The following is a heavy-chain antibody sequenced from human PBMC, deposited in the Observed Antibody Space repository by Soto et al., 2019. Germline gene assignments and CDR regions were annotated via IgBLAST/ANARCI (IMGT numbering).Heavy chain of an antibody. CDR2: TYYRSKWYN. Sequence: PSQTLSLTCAISGDSVSSNSAAWNWIRQSPPRGLEWLGRTYYRSKWYNDYTVSVKSRITINPDTSKNKISMQLNSVTPEDTVVYYCARDPRNWNRRDFDYWGQGTLVTVSS. D-gene: IGHD1-1*01. CDR3: ARDPRNWNRRDFDY. J-gene: IGHJ4*02. CDR1: GDSVSSNSAA. V-gene: IGHV6-1*01.